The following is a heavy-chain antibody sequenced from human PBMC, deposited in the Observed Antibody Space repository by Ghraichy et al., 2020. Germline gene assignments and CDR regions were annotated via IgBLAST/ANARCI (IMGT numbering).Heavy chain of an antibody. CDR2: INSDERST. V-gene: IGHV3-74*01. CDR1: GFAFRSYW. CDR3: ARTRGSAAMDY. D-gene: IGHD6-25*01. Sequence: GSLRLSCAASGFAFRSYWMNWVRQAPGKGLVWISRINSDERSTSYADSVKGRFTISRDNAQSTLFLQMNSLRGEDTAVYFCARTRGSAAMDYWGRGTLVTVSS. J-gene: IGHJ4*02.